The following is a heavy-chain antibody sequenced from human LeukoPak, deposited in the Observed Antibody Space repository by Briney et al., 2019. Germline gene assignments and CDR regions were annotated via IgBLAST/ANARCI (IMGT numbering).Heavy chain of an antibody. Sequence: GGSLRLSCAASGFTFSSYSMNWVRQAPGKGLEWVSSISSSSSYIYYADSVKGRFTISRDNAKNSLYLQMNSLRAEDTAVYYCARDSVVATIVDWFDPWGRGTLVSVSS. V-gene: IGHV3-21*01. CDR3: ARDSVVATIVDWFDP. CDR1: GFTFSSYS. CDR2: ISSSSSYI. D-gene: IGHD5-12*01. J-gene: IGHJ5*02.